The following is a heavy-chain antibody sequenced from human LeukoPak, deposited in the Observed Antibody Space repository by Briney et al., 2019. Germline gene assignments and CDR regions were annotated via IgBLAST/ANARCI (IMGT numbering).Heavy chain of an antibody. Sequence: PGRSLRLSCAASGFTFSSYGMHWVRQAPGKGLECVSTISGSGDTTYYADSVKGRFTISRDNSKNTLYLQMNSLRADDTAIYCAKRQLVPEGLFDYWGQGTLVTVSS. CDR3: AKRQLVPEGLFDY. CDR1: GFTFSSYG. V-gene: IGHV3-23*01. J-gene: IGHJ4*02. CDR2: ISGSGDTT. D-gene: IGHD6-13*01.